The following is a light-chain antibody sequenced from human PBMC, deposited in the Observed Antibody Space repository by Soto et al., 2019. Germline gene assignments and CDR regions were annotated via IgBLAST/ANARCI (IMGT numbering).Light chain of an antibody. CDR1: SSDVGGYSF. CDR3: SSYAGSNTWM. J-gene: IGLJ3*02. CDR2: EVN. V-gene: IGLV2-8*01. Sequence: QSALTQPPSASGSPGQSVTISCTGTSSDVGGYSFVSWYQHHPGKAPKLMIYEVNKRPSGVPDRFSGSKSGNTASLTVSGLQAEDEADYYCSSYAGSNTWMFGGGTKLTVL.